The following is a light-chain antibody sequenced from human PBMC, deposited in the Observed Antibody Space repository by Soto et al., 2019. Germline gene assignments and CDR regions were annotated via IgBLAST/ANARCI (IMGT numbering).Light chain of an antibody. CDR3: QQDNDWSLK. CDR1: QSVSSN. Sequence: DIVMTQSPVTLSVSPGERVTLSCRASQSVSSNLAWYQQKPGQAPSLLIYGAFTRATGITDRFSGNGSGNEFNITISSLQSEDFALYYCQQDNDWSLKFGQGAKVDIK. J-gene: IGKJ1*01. CDR2: GAF. V-gene: IGKV3-15*01.